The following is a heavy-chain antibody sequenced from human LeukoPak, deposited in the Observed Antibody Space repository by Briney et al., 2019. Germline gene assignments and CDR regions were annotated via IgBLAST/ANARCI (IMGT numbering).Heavy chain of an antibody. J-gene: IGHJ4*01. CDR2: IDPEIGET. CDR3: ATRGGKVVVSGFDY. Sequence: GASVKVSCKASGYPFIDSYMHWIQQAPGKGLEWIGRIDPEIGETVYAQRFQGRVSMTSDTSTDTAYLELSSLTSDDTAVYYCATRGGKVVVSGFDYWGHGTLVTVSS. CDR1: GYPFIDSY. D-gene: IGHD2-15*01. V-gene: IGHV1-69-2*01.